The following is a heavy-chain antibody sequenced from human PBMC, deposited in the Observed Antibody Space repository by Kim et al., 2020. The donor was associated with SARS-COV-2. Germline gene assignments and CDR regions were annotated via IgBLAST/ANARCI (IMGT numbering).Heavy chain of an antibody. CDR2: ISGSGGST. Sequence: GGSLRLSCAASGFTFSSYAMSWVRQAPGKGLEWVSAISGSGGSTYYADSVKGRFTISRDNSKNTLYLQMNSLRAEDTAVYYCAIPSGSYYVSSAPGPLPFDPWGQGTLVTVSS. V-gene: IGHV3-23*01. J-gene: IGHJ5*02. D-gene: IGHD1-26*01. CDR1: GFTFSSYA. CDR3: AIPSGSYYVSSAPGPLPFDP.